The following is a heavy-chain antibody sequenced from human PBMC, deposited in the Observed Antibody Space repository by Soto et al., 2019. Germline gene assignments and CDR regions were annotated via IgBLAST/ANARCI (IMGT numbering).Heavy chain of an antibody. V-gene: IGHV4-39*01. J-gene: IGHJ6*02. CDR1: GVCISSSSYY. D-gene: IGHD1-1*01. CDR2: IYYSGST. CDR3: ARTPLNNWNDGTYYYYGMDV. Sequence: SATLSLTCTVSGVCISSSSYYWGWIRQPPGKGLEWIGSIYYSGSTYYNPSLKSRVTISVDTSKNQFSLKLSSVTAADTAVYYCARTPLNNWNDGTYYYYGMDVWGQGTTVT.